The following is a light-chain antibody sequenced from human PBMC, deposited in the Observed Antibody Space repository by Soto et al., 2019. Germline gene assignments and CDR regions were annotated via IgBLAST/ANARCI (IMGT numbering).Light chain of an antibody. J-gene: IGKJ1*01. CDR3: QHYNSYSEA. CDR2: KAS. Sequence: DIQMTQSPSTLPASVGDRVTITFLASQTISSWLSCYQQKPGKAPKLLIYKASTLKSGVPSRFSGSGSGTEFTLTISSLQPDDFATYYCQHYNSYSEAFGQGTKVDIK. CDR1: QTISSW. V-gene: IGKV1-5*03.